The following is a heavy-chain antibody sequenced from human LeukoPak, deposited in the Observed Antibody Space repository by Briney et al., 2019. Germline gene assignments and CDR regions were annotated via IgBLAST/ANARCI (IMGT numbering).Heavy chain of an antibody. V-gene: IGHV3-53*01. D-gene: IGHD4-17*01. CDR1: GFTFSTSW. Sequence: GGSLRLSCAASGFTFSTSWMSWVRQAPGKGLECVSIIYSGGNTYHADSVKGRFTISRGNSKNTLYLQMNSLRAEDTAVYYCARLTVTIYAFDVWGQGTMVTVSS. CDR3: ARLTVTIYAFDV. CDR2: IYSGGNT. J-gene: IGHJ3*01.